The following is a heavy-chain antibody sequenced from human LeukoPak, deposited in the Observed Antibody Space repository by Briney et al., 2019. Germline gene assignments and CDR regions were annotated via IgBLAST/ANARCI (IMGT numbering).Heavy chain of an antibody. J-gene: IGHJ4*02. CDR2: INTDGRTT. CDR1: GFSFSSHW. D-gene: IGHD3-22*01. V-gene: IGHV3-74*01. CDR3: AKGNDIGGYYYPHFDY. Sequence: GGSLRLSCAASGFSFSSHWMHWVRQVPGKGLVWVSRINTDGRTTNYADSVKGRFTISRDNAKNTLYLQMNSLRAEDTAVYYCAKGNDIGGYYYPHFDYWGQGTLVTVSS.